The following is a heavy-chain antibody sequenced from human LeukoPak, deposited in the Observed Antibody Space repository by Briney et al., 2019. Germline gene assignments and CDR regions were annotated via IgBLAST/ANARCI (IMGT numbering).Heavy chain of an antibody. CDR2: LSGSGITT. CDR3: AKGIYSSGWSYFDY. V-gene: IGHV3-23*01. D-gene: IGHD6-19*01. CDR1: GFTFSNSA. J-gene: IGHJ4*01. Sequence: GGSLRLSCAASGFTFSNSAMSWVRQAPGKGLESVSTLSGSGITTYYADSVKGRFTISRDNSQNTLYLQMNSLRAEDTAVYYCAKGIYSSGWSYFDYWGHRTLVTVSS.